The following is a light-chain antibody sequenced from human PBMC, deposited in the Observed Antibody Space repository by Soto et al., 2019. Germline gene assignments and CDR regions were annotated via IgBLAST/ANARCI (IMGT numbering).Light chain of an antibody. J-gene: IGKJ1*01. V-gene: IGKV3-20*01. Sequence: EVVLTQSPGTLSLSPGERATLSCRASQSVSSTYLAWYQQKPGQAPRLLMYGASNRATGIPDRFSGSGSGTDFTLTITRLEPEDFAVYYCQQYGGSPRTFGQGTKVEVK. CDR2: GAS. CDR3: QQYGGSPRT. CDR1: QSVSSTY.